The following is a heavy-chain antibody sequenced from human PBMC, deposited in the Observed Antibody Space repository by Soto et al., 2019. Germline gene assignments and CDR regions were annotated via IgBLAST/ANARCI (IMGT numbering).Heavy chain of an antibody. Sequence: GGSLRLSCAASGFTFSSYAISCVRQAPRKGLEWVSAISGSGGSTYYADSVKGRFTISRDNSKNTLYLQMNSLRAEDTAVYYCETTTYSSSWPYYFDYWGQGTLVNVSS. CDR2: ISGSGGST. CDR1: GFTFSSYA. D-gene: IGHD6-13*01. V-gene: IGHV3-23*01. CDR3: ETTTYSSSWPYYFDY. J-gene: IGHJ4*02.